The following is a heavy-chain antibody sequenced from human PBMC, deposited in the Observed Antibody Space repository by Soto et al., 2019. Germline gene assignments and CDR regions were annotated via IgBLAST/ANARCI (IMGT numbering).Heavy chain of an antibody. CDR3: ASHTVTTGDYYLDV. CDR2: IYYSGSP. J-gene: IGHJ6*03. Sequence: PSETLSLTCTVSGASFSGYYWSWIRQPPGKGLEWIGYIYYSGSPNYSPSLKSRVSISLDTSKNQFSLKLSPVTAADTAVYYCASHTVTTGDYYLDVWGKGTTVTVSS. CDR1: GASFSGYY. V-gene: IGHV4-59*08. D-gene: IGHD4-17*01.